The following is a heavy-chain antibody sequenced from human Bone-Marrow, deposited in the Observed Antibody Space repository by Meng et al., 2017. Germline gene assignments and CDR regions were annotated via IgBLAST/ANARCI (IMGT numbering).Heavy chain of an antibody. V-gene: IGHV1-2*06. J-gene: IGHJ4*02. CDR3: ARDEDISAAGKLFGDY. Sequence: QGQVVQSGAELKKPGASVKVSCKASGYTFTDYWLHWVRRAPGQGLEWMGRINPKSGDTHYAQRFQGRVTMTGDTSISTAYMELSGLRSDDTAMYYCARDEDISAAGKLFGDYWGQGTLVTVSS. CDR1: GYTFTDYW. D-gene: IGHD6-13*01. CDR2: INPKSGDT.